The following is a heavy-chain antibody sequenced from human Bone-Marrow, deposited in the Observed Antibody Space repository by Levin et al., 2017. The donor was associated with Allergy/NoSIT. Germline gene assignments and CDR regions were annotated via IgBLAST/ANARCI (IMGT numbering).Heavy chain of an antibody. J-gene: IGHJ1*01. V-gene: IGHV4-31*03. Sequence: SQTLSLTCTVSGGSISNEAYYWTWIRQHPGKGLEWIGNIYHSGGTDYNPSLRSRVSMSIDTTENQFSLRLTSVTAADTAVYFCARSAAAGEYFQHWGQGTLATVSS. CDR3: ARSAAAGEYFQH. CDR2: IYHSGGT. CDR1: GGSISNEAYY. D-gene: IGHD6-13*01.